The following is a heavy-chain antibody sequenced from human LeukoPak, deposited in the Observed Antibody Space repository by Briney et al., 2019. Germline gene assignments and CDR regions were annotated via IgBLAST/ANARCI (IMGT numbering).Heavy chain of an antibody. D-gene: IGHD6-13*01. CDR2: IIPIFGTA. CDR1: GGTFSSYA. Sequence: ASVKVSCKASGGTFSSYAISWVRQAPRQGLEWMGGIIPIFGTANYAQKFQGRVTITADKSTSTAYMELSSLRSEDTAVYYCARATAAGTDIDYWGQGTLVTVSS. J-gene: IGHJ4*02. CDR3: ARATAAGTDIDY. V-gene: IGHV1-69*06.